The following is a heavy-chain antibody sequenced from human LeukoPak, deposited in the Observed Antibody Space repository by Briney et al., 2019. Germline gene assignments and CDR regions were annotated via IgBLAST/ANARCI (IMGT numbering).Heavy chain of an antibody. V-gene: IGHV1-69*13. CDR1: GGTFSSYA. CDR3: ASGLIAAAGMTFDY. J-gene: IGHJ4*02. CDR2: IIPIFGTA. Sequence: SVKVSCKASGGTFSSYAISWVRQAPGQGLEWMGGIIPIFGTANYARKFQGRVTITADESTSTAYMELSSLRSEDTAVYYCASGLIAAAGMTFDYWGQGTLVTVSS. D-gene: IGHD6-13*01.